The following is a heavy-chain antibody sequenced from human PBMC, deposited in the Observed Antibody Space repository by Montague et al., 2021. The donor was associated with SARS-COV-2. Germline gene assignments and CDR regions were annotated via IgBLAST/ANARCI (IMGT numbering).Heavy chain of an antibody. CDR1: GREKKRKRGR. J-gene: IGHJ4*02. V-gene: IGHV2-5*02. D-gene: IGHD3-10*01. CDR2: IYWDDDK. Sequence: PALVKPTQTLTLRGRGEGREKKRKRGRENRISQPPGQNLKWLALIYWDDDKRYSPSLKSRLTITKDTSKNQVVLTMTNMDPVDTATYYCAHRTIKDASGSYDYWGQGTLVTVSS. CDR3: AHRTIKDASGSYDY.